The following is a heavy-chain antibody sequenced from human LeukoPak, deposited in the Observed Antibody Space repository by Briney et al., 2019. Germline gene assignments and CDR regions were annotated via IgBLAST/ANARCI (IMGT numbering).Heavy chain of an antibody. CDR1: GFTVSSNY. J-gene: IGHJ4*02. D-gene: IGHD2-15*01. CDR2: INSGGNT. Sequence: GGSLRLSCAASGFTVSSNYMSWVRQAPGKGLEWVSVINSGGNTHYADSVKGKFIISRDNSKNTLYLQMNSLRAEDTAVYYCARDRYCSGGSCYGNFDHWGQGTLVTVSS. V-gene: IGHV3-66*01. CDR3: ARDRYCSGGSCYGNFDH.